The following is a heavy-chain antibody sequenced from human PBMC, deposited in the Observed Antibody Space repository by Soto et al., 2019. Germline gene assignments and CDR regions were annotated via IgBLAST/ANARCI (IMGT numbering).Heavy chain of an antibody. CDR2: INPSGGST. D-gene: IGHD2-2*01. CDR3: ARSLYCSSTSCYWYYFDY. V-gene: IGHV1-46*01. J-gene: IGHJ4*02. CDR1: GYTFTGYY. Sequence: ASVKVSCKASGYTFTGYYMHWVRQAPGQGLEWMGIINPSGGSTSYAQKFQGRVTMTRDTSTSTVYMELSSLRSEDMAVYYCARSLYCSSTSCYWYYFDYWGQGTLLTVSS.